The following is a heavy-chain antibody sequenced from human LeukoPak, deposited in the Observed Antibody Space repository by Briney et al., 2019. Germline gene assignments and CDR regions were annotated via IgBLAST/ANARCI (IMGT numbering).Heavy chain of an antibody. V-gene: IGHV4-34*01. CDR1: GGSFSGYY. Sequence: SETLSLTCAVYGGSFSGYYWSWIRQPPGKGLEWIGEINHSGSTNYNPSLKSRVTISVDTSKNQFSLKVNSVTAADTAVYYCGRVNWILDYSGQGTLVTVSS. D-gene: IGHD1-1*01. CDR3: GRVNWILDY. J-gene: IGHJ4*02. CDR2: INHSGST.